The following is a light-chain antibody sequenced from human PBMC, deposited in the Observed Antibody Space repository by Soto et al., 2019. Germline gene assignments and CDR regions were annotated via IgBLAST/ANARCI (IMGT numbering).Light chain of an antibody. CDR2: DAS. V-gene: IGKV3-11*01. J-gene: IGKJ5*01. CDR3: QQRSNWPST. CDR1: QSVSSY. Sequence: DIVLTQSPATLSLSPGERATLSCRASQSVSSYLAWYQQKPGQAPRLLIYDASNRASGIPARYSGSGSGTDFTLTISNLEPEDFAVYYCQQRSNWPSTCGQGTRLEIK.